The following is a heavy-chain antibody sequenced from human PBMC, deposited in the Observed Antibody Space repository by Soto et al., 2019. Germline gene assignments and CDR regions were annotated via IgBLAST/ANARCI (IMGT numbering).Heavy chain of an antibody. V-gene: IGHV3-30-3*01. CDR3: ARDGYCSGGSCLDGMDV. Sequence: LRLSCGVSGFTLSRYTMHWVRQAPGKGLEWVALISSDGSAKNYADSVKGRFTISRDDSLYLQMTSLRGEDTAVYYCARDGYCSGGSCLDGMDVWGQGTTVTVSS. D-gene: IGHD2-15*01. J-gene: IGHJ6*02. CDR2: ISSDGSAK. CDR1: GFTLSRYT.